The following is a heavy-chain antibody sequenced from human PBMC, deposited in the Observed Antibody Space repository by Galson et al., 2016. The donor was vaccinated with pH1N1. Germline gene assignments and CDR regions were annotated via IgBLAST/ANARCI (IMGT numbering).Heavy chain of an antibody. CDR2: INPSGRS. V-gene: IGHV4-34*01. D-gene: IGHD3-10*01. CDR3: ARGRFGGGAY. J-gene: IGHJ4*02. CDR1: GGSLSGYF. Sequence: SETLSLTCDGGSLSGYFWSWIRQPPGKGLEWIGEINPSGRSNYSPSLESRVTMSVDTSKNQISLKLSSVTAADTAVYYCARGRFGGGAYWGQGTLVTVS.